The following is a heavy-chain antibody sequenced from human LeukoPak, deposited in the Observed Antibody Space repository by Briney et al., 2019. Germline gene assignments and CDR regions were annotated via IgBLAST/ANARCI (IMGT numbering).Heavy chain of an antibody. Sequence: SGTLSLTCAVSGGSISSSNWWSWVRQPPGKGLEWIGSIYYSGSTYYNPSLKSRVTISVDTSKNQFSLKLSFVTAADTAVYYCARDPSYYDSSGYYYGAPPDYWGQGTLVTVSS. V-gene: IGHV4-4*02. CDR2: IYYSGST. J-gene: IGHJ4*02. D-gene: IGHD3-22*01. CDR3: ARDPSYYDSSGYYYGAPPDY. CDR1: GGSISSSNW.